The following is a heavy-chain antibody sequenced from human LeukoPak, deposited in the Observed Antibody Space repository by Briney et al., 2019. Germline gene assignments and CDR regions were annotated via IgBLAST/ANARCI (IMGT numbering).Heavy chain of an antibody. J-gene: IGHJ6*03. CDR2: IYYSGST. CDR3: ASLAGTQYYYYYMDV. Sequence: SETLSLTCTVSDGSITNDNYYWGWIRQPPGKGLEWIGSIYYSGSTYYNPSLKSRVTISVDTSKNQFSLKLSSVTAADTAVYYCASLAGTQYYYYYMDVWGKGTTVTVSS. CDR1: DGSITNDNYY. D-gene: IGHD6-19*01. V-gene: IGHV4-39*01.